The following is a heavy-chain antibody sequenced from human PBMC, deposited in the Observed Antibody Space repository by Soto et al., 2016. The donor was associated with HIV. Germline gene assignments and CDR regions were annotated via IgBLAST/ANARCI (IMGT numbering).Heavy chain of an antibody. V-gene: IGHV3-74*01. D-gene: IGHD6-19*01. CDR2: IKSDGSST. CDR3: VKDNSGWYYFDY. Sequence: EVQLVESGGGIVQPGGSLRLSCAASGFAFSNYWMHWVRQAPGKGLVWVSRIKSDGSSTSYADSVKGRFTISGDNTKNSLYLQMDSLRAEDTAWYYCVKDNSGWYYFDYWGQGTLVTVSS. J-gene: IGHJ4*02. CDR1: GFAFSNYW.